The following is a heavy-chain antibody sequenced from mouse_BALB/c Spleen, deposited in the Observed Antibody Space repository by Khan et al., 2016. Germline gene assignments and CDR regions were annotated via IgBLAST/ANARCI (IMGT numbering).Heavy chain of an antibody. Sequence: QVQLKESGPGLVQPSQSLSITCTVTGFSLTSNGVHWVRQSPGKGLEWLGVIWSGGSTDYNAAFISRLSISKDNSKSHVFFKMNSLQADDTAIYYCARKGGSFDYDCALDYWGQGTSVTVSS. CDR1: GFSLTSNG. J-gene: IGHJ4*01. CDR3: ARKGGSFDYDCALDY. V-gene: IGHV2-2*01. CDR2: IWSGGST. D-gene: IGHD2-4*01.